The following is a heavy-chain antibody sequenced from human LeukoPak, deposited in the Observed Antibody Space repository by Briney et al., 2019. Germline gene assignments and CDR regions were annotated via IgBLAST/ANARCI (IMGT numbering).Heavy chain of an antibody. V-gene: IGHV1-8*01. CDR3: ARGGSNYHGSGTYYNRYYYYYYMDV. J-gene: IGHJ6*03. Sequence: ASVKVSCKASGYTFTSYDINWVRQATGQGLEWMGWMNPNSGNTGYAQKFQGRVTMTRNTSISTVYMELSSLRSEDTAVYYCARGGSNYHGSGTYYNRYYYYYYMDVRGKGTTVTVSS. CDR1: GYTFTSYD. CDR2: MNPNSGNT. D-gene: IGHD3-10*01.